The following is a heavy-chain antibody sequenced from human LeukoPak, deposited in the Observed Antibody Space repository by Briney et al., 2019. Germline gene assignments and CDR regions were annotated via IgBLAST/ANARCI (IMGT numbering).Heavy chain of an antibody. Sequence: ASVKVSCKASGYTFTGYYIHWVRQAPGQGLELMGWINPNSGGTNYAQKFQGRVTMTRDTSISTAYMELSSLRSEDTAVYYCARDYYGSKSSSFDPWGQGTLVTVSS. CDR1: GYTFTGYY. CDR3: ARDYYGSKSSSFDP. D-gene: IGHD3-10*01. J-gene: IGHJ5*02. CDR2: INPNSGGT. V-gene: IGHV1-2*02.